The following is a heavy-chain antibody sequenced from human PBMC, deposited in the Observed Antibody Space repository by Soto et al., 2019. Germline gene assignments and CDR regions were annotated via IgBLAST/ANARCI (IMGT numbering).Heavy chain of an antibody. D-gene: IGHD6-6*01. J-gene: IGHJ5*02. CDR2: IIPIFGTA. CDR1: GGTFSSYA. V-gene: IGHV1-69*06. Sequence: SVKVSCNASGGTFSSYAISWVRQAPGQGLEWMGGIIPIFGTANYAQKFQGRVTITADKSTSTAYMELSSLRSEDTAVYYCARGIAARPRSWFDPWGQGTLVTVSS. CDR3: ARGIAARPRSWFDP.